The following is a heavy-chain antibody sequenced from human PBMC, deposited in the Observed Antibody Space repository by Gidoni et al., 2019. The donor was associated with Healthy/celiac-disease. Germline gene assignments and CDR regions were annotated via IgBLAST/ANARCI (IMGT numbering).Heavy chain of an antibody. CDR2: IRSKANSYAT. J-gene: IGHJ4*02. D-gene: IGHD1-26*01. CDR1: GFTFSGSA. Sequence: EVQLVESGGGLVQPGGSLKLSCAASGFTFSGSAMHWVRQASGKGLEWVGRIRSKANSYATAYAASVKGRFTISRDDSKNTAYLQMNSLKTEDTAVYYCTRPTVGATGLVDYWGQGTLVTVSS. V-gene: IGHV3-73*02. CDR3: TRPTVGATGLVDY.